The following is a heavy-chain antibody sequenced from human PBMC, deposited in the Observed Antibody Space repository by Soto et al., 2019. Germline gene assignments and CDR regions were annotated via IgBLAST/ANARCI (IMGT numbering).Heavy chain of an antibody. V-gene: IGHV4-31*11. J-gene: IGHJ3*02. CDR3: ARAGYYDSSGYYQGPDAFDI. D-gene: IGHD3-22*01. Sequence: SETLSLTCAVSGYSISSGYHWGWIRQPPGKGLEWIGYIYYSGSTYYNPSLKSRVTISVDTSKNQFSLKLSSVTAADTAVYYCARAGYYDSSGYYQGPDAFDIWGQGTMVTVSS. CDR2: IYYSGST. CDR1: GYSISSGYH.